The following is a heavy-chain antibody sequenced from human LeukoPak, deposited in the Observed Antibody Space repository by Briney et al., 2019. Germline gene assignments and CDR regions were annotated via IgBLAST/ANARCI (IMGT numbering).Heavy chain of an antibody. Sequence: GGSLRLSCAASGFTFSSYTMNWVRQAPGKGLEWVSYISSSSSTIYYADSVKGRFTISRDNAKNSLYLQMNSLRAEDTAVYYCARDGARPGYWGQGTLVTVSS. CDR3: ARDGARPGY. J-gene: IGHJ4*02. V-gene: IGHV3-48*01. CDR1: GFTFSSYT. CDR2: ISSSSSTI. D-gene: IGHD6-6*01.